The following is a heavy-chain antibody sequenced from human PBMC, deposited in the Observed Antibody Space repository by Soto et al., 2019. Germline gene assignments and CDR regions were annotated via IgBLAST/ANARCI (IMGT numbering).Heavy chain of an antibody. J-gene: IGHJ5*02. CDR1: GESFIGYY. CDR2: INHGGST. V-gene: IGHV4-34*01. Sequence: QVHLQQWGAGLLKPSETLSLTCAVYGESFIGYYWTWIGQSPGKGLEWIGEINHGGSTNYNPSLKSLVTISIDTSKNQFSLKLTSVTAAATSVYYCARTDIVTTNGFDPWGQGTLVTVSS. D-gene: IGHD5-12*01. CDR3: ARTDIVTTNGFDP.